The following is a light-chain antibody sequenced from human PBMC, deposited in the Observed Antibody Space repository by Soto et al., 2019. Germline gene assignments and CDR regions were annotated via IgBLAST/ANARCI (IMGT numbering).Light chain of an antibody. CDR2: DAS. Sequence: VVLAQSTATLSLSPGARATLSCRTSLSVSVYLDWYQQKPGQAPRLLISDASNRATGIPARFSGSGSGTDFTLTISSLEPEDFAVYYCHQRQYWPPITFGQGTRLEIK. J-gene: IGKJ5*01. CDR3: HQRQYWPPIT. V-gene: IGKV3-11*01. CDR1: LSVSVY.